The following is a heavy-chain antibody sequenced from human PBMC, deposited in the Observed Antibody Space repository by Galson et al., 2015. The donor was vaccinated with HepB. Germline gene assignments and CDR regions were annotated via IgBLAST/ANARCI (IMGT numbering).Heavy chain of an antibody. CDR1: GFTFSSYG. V-gene: IGHV3-30*18. J-gene: IGHJ6*02. CDR2: ISYDGSDK. CDR3: AKELGGDSGYYGMDV. D-gene: IGHD2-21*02. Sequence: SLRLSCAASGFTFSSYGIHWVRQAPGKGLEWVAIISYDGSDKYYVDSVKGRFTISRDNSKNTLYLQMNSLRAEDTAVYYCAKELGGDSGYYGMDVWGQGTTVTVSS.